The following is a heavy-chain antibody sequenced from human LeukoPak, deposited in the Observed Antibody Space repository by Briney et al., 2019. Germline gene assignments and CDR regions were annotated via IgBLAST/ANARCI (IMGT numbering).Heavy chain of an antibody. Sequence: SETLSLTCTVSGGSISSGGYYWSWIRQHPGKGLEWIGYIYYSGSTYYNPSLKSRVTISVDTSKNQFSLKLSSVTAADTAVYYCARGSRGRPWWFNPWGQGTLVTVSS. CDR2: IYYSGST. V-gene: IGHV4-31*03. D-gene: IGHD6-6*01. CDR3: ARGSRGRPWWFNP. CDR1: GGSISSGGYY. J-gene: IGHJ5*02.